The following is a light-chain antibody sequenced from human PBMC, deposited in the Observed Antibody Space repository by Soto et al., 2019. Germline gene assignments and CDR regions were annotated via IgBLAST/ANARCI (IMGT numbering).Light chain of an antibody. V-gene: IGKV1-5*01. CDR2: VAS. Sequence: DIQMTQSPSSVSASVGDRVTITCRASQGISSWLAWYQQXPAKAPXLLIYVASSLESGVPSRFSGSGSGTEFTLTIGSLQPDDFANYYCQQYNSYSRWTFGQGTKVDIK. CDR3: QQYNSYSRWT. J-gene: IGKJ1*01. CDR1: QGISSW.